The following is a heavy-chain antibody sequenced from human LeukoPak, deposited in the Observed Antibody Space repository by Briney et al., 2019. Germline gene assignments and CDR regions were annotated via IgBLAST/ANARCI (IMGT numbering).Heavy chain of an antibody. CDR2: ISSSSSYI. CDR3: ARVRGGWVFDY. D-gene: IGHD3-10*01. CDR1: GFTFSSYS. J-gene: IGHJ4*02. V-gene: IGHV3-21*01. Sequence: GGSVRLSCAASGFTFSSYSMNWVRQAPGKGLEWVSSISSSSSYIYYADSVKGRFTISRDDAKNSLYLQMNSLRAEDTAVYYCARVRGGWVFDYWGQGTLVTVSS.